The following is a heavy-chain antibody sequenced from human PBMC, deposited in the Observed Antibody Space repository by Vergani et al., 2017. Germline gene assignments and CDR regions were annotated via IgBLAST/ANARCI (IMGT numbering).Heavy chain of an antibody. Sequence: EVQLVESGGGLVKPGGSLRLSCAASGFTFSSYSMNWVRQAPGKGLEWVSSISSSSSYIYYADSVKGRFTISRDNAKNSLYLQMNSLRAEDTAVYYCARDKWYLDWFDPWGQGTLVTVSS. CDR2: ISSSSSYI. D-gene: IGHD2-15*01. V-gene: IGHV3-21*01. CDR3: ARDKWYLDWFDP. CDR1: GFTFSSYS. J-gene: IGHJ5*02.